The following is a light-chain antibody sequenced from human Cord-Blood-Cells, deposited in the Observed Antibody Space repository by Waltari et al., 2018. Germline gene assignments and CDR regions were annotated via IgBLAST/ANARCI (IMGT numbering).Light chain of an antibody. CDR2: GAS. J-gene: IGKJ1*01. CDR1: QSVSSN. V-gene: IGKV3-15*01. Sequence: EIVMTKSPATLSVPPGERANLSCRASQSVSSNLAWYQQKPGQAPRLLIYGASTRATGIPARFSGSGSGTEFTLTISSLQSEDFAVYYCQQYNNWPRTFGQGTKVEIK. CDR3: QQYNNWPRT.